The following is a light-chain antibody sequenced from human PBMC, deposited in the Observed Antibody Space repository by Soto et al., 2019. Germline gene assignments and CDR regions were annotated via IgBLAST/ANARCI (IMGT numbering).Light chain of an antibody. CDR1: QSISSY. CDR3: QQCYNSPRT. CDR2: GAS. Sequence: DIQMTQSASSLSASVGDRVTITCRASQSISSYLNWDKQKPGNAPKLLIYGASTLQSGVPSRFSGSGSGTDFVRTISGLQPKDYATYYCQQCYNSPRTFGQGTKVE. J-gene: IGKJ1*01. V-gene: IGKV1-39*01.